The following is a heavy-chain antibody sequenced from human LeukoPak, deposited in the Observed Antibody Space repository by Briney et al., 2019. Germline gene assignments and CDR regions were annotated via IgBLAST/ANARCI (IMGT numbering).Heavy chain of an antibody. CDR2: FGSGGDT. CDR3: ARGGWSHNNRYFDL. D-gene: IGHD6-19*01. V-gene: IGHV3-13*04. J-gene: IGHJ2*01. CDR1: GFTFSSYD. Sequence: PGGSLRLSCAASGFTFSSYDMHWLRQAAARGLEWVSAFGSGGDTYYPGSVKGRFTISREDAKSSLYLQMNSLRDGDTAVYYCARGGWSHNNRYFDLWGRGTLVIVSS.